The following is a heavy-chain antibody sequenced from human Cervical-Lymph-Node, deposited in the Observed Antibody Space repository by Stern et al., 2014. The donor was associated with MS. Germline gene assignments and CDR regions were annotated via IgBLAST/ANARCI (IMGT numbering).Heavy chain of an antibody. J-gene: IGHJ4*02. CDR1: GGSLRSYY. V-gene: IGHV4-59*01. CDR2: FYHTGSV. CDR3: AREGEYCSGSRCYPFLDY. D-gene: IGHD2-15*01. Sequence: QVQLQESGPGLVKPSETLSLTCTVSGGSLRSYYWNWIRQAPGKGLEWLGVFYHTGSVNYNPSLSSRVAVSVDTSKNQFSLTVSSVTAADTAVYYCAREGEYCSGSRCYPFLDYWGQGTLVTVSS.